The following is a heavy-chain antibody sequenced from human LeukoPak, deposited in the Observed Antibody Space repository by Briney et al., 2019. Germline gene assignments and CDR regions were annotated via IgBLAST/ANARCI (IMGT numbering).Heavy chain of an antibody. J-gene: IGHJ4*02. V-gene: IGHV5-51*01. Sequence: GESLKISCKGSGYRFTSYWIGWVRQMPGKGLEWMGSIYPGESDTRYSPSFQGQVTISADKSISTAYLQWSRLKASDTAMYYCARWVIGVVPAAPERWGQGTLVTVSS. CDR1: GYRFTSYW. CDR3: ARWVIGVVPAAPER. D-gene: IGHD2-2*01. CDR2: IYPGESDT.